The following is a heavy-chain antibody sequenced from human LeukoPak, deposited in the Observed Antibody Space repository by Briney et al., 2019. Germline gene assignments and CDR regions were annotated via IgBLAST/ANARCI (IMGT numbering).Heavy chain of an antibody. Sequence: PGGSLRLSCAASGFTFSSYGMHWVRQAPGKGLEWVAVISYDGSNKYYADSVKGQFTISRDNSKNTLYLQMNSLRAEDTAVYYCAKDYYGSGSYDYWGQGTLVTVSS. CDR1: GFTFSSYG. CDR3: AKDYYGSGSYDY. D-gene: IGHD3-10*01. CDR2: ISYDGSNK. J-gene: IGHJ4*02. V-gene: IGHV3-30*18.